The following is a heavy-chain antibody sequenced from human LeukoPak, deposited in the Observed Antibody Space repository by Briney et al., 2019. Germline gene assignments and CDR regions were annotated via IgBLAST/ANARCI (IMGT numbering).Heavy chain of an antibody. Sequence: GGSLRLSCAASGFTFSSYGMHWVRQAPGKGLEWVSAISGSGGSTYYADSVKDRFTISRDNSKNTLYLQMNSLRAEDTAVYYCARGRYFDWLPLNWFDPWGQGTLVTVSS. D-gene: IGHD3-9*01. J-gene: IGHJ5*02. CDR1: GFTFSSYG. CDR2: ISGSGGST. CDR3: ARGRYFDWLPLNWFDP. V-gene: IGHV3-23*01.